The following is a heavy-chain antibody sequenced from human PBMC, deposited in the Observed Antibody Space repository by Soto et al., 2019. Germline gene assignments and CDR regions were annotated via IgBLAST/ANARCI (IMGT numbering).Heavy chain of an antibody. CDR1: GGSISSSSYY. Sequence: QLQLQESGPGLVKPSETLSLTCTVSGGSISSSSYYWGWIRQPPGKGLEWIGSIYYSGSTYYNPSLKSRVTISVDTSKNPFSLKLSSVTAADTAVYYCARHADYYDILTGGGPFDYWGQGTLVTVSS. D-gene: IGHD3-9*01. J-gene: IGHJ4*02. V-gene: IGHV4-39*01. CDR2: IYYSGST. CDR3: ARHADYYDILTGGGPFDY.